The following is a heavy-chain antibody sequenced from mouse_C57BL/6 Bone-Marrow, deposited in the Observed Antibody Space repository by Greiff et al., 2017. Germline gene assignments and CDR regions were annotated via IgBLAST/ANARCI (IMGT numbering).Heavy chain of an antibody. J-gene: IGHJ4*01. CDR3: TTHYSNFYAMDY. Sequence: DVKLQESGAELVRPGASVKLSCTASGFNIKDDYMHWVKQRPEQGLEWIGWIDPENGDTEYASKFQGKATITTDTSSNKAYLQLSNLTSDDTAVYYCTTHYSNFYAMDYWGQGTSVTVSS. CDR2: IDPENGDT. V-gene: IGHV14-4*01. D-gene: IGHD2-5*01. CDR1: GFNIKDDY.